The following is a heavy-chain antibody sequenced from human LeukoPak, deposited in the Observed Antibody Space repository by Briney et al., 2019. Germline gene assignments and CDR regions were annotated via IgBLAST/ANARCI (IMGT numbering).Heavy chain of an antibody. J-gene: IGHJ3*02. Sequence: GGSLRLSCAVSGLTSSSYGMSWVRQAPGKGLEWVSSISSSSSYIYYADSVKGRFTISRDNAKNSVYLQMNSLRAEDTAVYYCARVLIMFGAVIDAFDIWGQGTLVTGSS. D-gene: IGHD3-16*01. CDR1: GLTSSSYG. CDR2: ISSSSSYI. CDR3: ARVLIMFGAVIDAFDI. V-gene: IGHV3-21*01.